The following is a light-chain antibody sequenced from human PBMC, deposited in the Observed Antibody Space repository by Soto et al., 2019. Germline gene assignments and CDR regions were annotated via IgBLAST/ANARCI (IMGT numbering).Light chain of an antibody. J-gene: IGLJ1*01. CDR2: EVS. CDR1: SSDVGGYNY. Sequence: QSVLTQPASVSGSPGQAITISCTGTSSDVGGYNYVSWDQHRPGKAPQLIIYEVSYRPSGVSNRFSGSKSGNTASLTISRLQAEAEADYYCSSYTANNTRLFGTGTKLTVL. V-gene: IGLV2-14*01. CDR3: SSYTANNTRL.